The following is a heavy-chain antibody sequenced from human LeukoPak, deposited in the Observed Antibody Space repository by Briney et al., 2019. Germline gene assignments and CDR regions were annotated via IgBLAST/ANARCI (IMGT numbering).Heavy chain of an antibody. CDR2: ITGSGGFT. D-gene: IGHD3-16*01. J-gene: IGHJ4*02. Sequence: GGSLRLSCAASGLTFSNYAMSWVRLAPGKGLEWVSAITGSGGFTYYADSVKGRFTISRDNSKNTLYLQMNSLRAEDTAVYYCARDGGSGADYWGQGTLVSVSS. CDR1: GLTFSNYA. CDR3: ARDGGSGADY. V-gene: IGHV3-23*01.